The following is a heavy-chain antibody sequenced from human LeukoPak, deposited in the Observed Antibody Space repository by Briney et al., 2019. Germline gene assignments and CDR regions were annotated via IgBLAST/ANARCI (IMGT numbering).Heavy chain of an antibody. CDR1: GYTFTSYD. D-gene: IGHD1-26*01. V-gene: IGHV1-2*02. Sequence: ASVKVSCKASGYTFTSYDINWVRQATGQGLEWMGWINPNSGGTNYAQKFQGRVTMTRDTSISTAYMELSRLRSDDTAVYYCARGADTNYYYYYYMDVWGKGTTVTVSS. CDR3: ARGADTNYYYYYYMDV. J-gene: IGHJ6*03. CDR2: INPNSGGT.